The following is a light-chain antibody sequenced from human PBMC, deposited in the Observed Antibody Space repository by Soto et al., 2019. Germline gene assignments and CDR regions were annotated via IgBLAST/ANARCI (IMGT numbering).Light chain of an antibody. J-gene: IGKJ4*01. Sequence: EIVMTQSPATLSVSPGERATLSCRASQSVSSNLAWYQQKPGQAPSLPFYGPSTRATGIPARFSGSGSGTEFTLTISSLQSEDFAVYYCQQYNNWPPLTFGGGTKVEIK. CDR2: GPS. CDR1: QSVSSN. CDR3: QQYNNWPPLT. V-gene: IGKV3-15*01.